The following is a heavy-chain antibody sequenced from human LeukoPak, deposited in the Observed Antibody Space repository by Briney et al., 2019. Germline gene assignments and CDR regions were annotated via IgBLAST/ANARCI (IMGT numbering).Heavy chain of an antibody. V-gene: IGHV4-59*08. D-gene: IGHD3-10*01. CDR3: VRHYGSGSYYF. Sequence: PSETLSLTCTVSGGLISSYYWSWIRQPPGKGLEWIGYIYYSGSTNYNPSLKSRVTISIDTSKNQFSLKLSSVTAADTAVYYCVRHYGSGSYYFWGQGTLVTVSS. CDR1: GGLISSYY. CDR2: IYYSGST. J-gene: IGHJ4*02.